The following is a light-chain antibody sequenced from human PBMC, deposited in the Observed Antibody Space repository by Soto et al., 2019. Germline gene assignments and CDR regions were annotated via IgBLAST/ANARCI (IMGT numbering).Light chain of an antibody. Sequence: DIPLTQSPSFLSASVGDRVTITCRASQAIDTYLAWYQQKPGKAPKLLIYAASLLQSGVPSRFSGSGSGTEFTLTINSLQPEDFASYYCQQLNSFPFIFGQATRLEIK. CDR2: AAS. V-gene: IGKV1-9*01. CDR3: QQLNSFPFI. J-gene: IGKJ5*01. CDR1: QAIDTY.